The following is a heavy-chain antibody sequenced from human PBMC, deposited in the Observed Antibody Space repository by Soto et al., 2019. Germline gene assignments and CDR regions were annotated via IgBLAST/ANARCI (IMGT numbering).Heavy chain of an antibody. CDR3: ARGGVLRYFDWLSLYGMDV. J-gene: IGHJ6*02. CDR2: INPNSGGT. Sequence: ASVKVSCKASGYTFTGYYMHWVRQAPGQGLEWMGWINPNSGGTNYAQKFQGWVTMTRDTSISTAYMELSRLRSDDTAVYYCARGGVLRYFDWLSLYGMDVWGQGTTDTVSS. D-gene: IGHD3-9*01. V-gene: IGHV1-2*04. CDR1: GYTFTGYY.